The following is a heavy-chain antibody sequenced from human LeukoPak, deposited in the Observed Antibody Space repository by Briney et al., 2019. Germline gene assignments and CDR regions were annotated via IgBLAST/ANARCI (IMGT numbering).Heavy chain of an antibody. Sequence: PGGSLRLSCAASGFIFTDSAIHWVRQASGKGLEWIGRIRNKANSYVTAYAAPVEGRFFISGDDSKNMAYLQMIGLKTEDTAVYYCARRLDGSGSSGHFDYWGQGTSVTVSS. CDR1: GFIFTDSA. CDR3: ARRLDGSGSSGHFDY. CDR2: IRNKANSYVT. J-gene: IGHJ4*02. V-gene: IGHV3-73*01. D-gene: IGHD3-10*01.